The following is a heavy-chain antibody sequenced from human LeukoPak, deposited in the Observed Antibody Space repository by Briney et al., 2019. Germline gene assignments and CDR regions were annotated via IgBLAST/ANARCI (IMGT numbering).Heavy chain of an antibody. V-gene: IGHV3-33*01. CDR1: GFSFSTYG. J-gene: IGHJ4*02. D-gene: IGHD6-19*01. Sequence: GGSLRLSCAASGFSFSTYGMHWVRQAPGKGLEWVAVIWSDGSNKYYADSVKGRFTISRDNSQNTLYLQMNSLRAEDTAVYYCARAIYSGGWYGGDYWGQGALVTVSS. CDR3: ARAIYSGGWYGGDY. CDR2: IWSDGSNK.